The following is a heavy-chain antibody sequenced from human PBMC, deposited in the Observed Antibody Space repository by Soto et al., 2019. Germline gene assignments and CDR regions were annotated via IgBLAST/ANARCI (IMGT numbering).Heavy chain of an antibody. V-gene: IGHV1-8*01. J-gene: IGHJ5*02. CDR1: GYTFTSYD. D-gene: IGHD2-2*01. CDR2: MNPNSGNT. CDR3: ARGGISYCSSTSGHKWWFDP. Sequence: ASVKVSCKASGYTFTSYDINWVRQATGQGLEWMGWMNPNSGNTGYAQKFQGRVTMTRKTSISTAYMELSSLRSEDTAVYYCARGGISYCSSTSGHKWWFDPWGQGTLVTVSS.